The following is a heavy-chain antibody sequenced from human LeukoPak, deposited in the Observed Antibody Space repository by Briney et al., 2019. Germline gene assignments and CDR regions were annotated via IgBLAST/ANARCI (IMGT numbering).Heavy chain of an antibody. Sequence: GGSLRLSCAASEFSVSSNYMSWVRQAPGKGLEWVSVMYKDGRRYHADSVKGRFTISRDNSKNTLYLQMNSLRAEDTALYHCARDRSYGSFDYWGQGTLVTVSS. D-gene: IGHD5-18*01. J-gene: IGHJ4*02. CDR1: EFSVSSNY. V-gene: IGHV3-66*01. CDR2: MYKDGRR. CDR3: ARDRSYGSFDY.